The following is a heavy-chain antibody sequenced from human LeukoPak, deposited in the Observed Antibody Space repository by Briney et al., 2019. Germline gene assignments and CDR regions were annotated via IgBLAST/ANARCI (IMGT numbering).Heavy chain of an antibody. CDR1: GFTFSSYE. CDR3: AREMYSYGTPWYYFDY. Sequence: GGSLRLSCAASGFTFSSYEMNWVRQAPGKGLEWVSYISSIGSTIYYADSVKGRFTISRDNAKNSLYLQMNSLRAEDTAVYYCAREMYSYGTPWYYFDYWGQGTLVTVSS. D-gene: IGHD5-18*01. V-gene: IGHV3-48*03. J-gene: IGHJ4*02. CDR2: ISSIGSTI.